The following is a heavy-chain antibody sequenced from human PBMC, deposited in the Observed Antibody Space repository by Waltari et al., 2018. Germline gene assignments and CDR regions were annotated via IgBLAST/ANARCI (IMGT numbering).Heavy chain of an antibody. CDR1: GCTFDDYA. D-gene: IGHD2-15*01. V-gene: IGHV3-9*01. J-gene: IGHJ2*01. Sequence: EEQLVESGGGLVPPGRSLRRSCAASGCTFDDYAMHWVRQVPGKGLEWVLGLNWNAGSIAYGDSVKGRFTISRDNAKNTVFLQMDSLRTEDTALYYCAKGATPMVNSFFDLWGRGTQVTVSS. CDR2: LNWNAGSI. CDR3: AKGATPMVNSFFDL.